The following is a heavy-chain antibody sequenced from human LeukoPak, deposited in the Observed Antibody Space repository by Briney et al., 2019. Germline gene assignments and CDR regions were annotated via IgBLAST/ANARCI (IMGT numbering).Heavy chain of an antibody. Sequence: PGGSLRLSCAASGFTFSDYPMSWVRLAPGKGLEWVSTISGSGGSTYYADSVKGRLTISRDNSKNTLYLQMNSLRAEDAALYYCAKPPGYCSGGSCYSPFDYWGQGTLVTVSS. CDR3: AKPPGYCSGGSCYSPFDY. CDR1: GFTFSDYP. J-gene: IGHJ4*02. CDR2: ISGSGGST. V-gene: IGHV3-23*01. D-gene: IGHD2-15*01.